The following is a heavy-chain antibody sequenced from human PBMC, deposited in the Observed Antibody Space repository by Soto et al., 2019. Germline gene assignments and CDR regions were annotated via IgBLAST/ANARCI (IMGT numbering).Heavy chain of an antibody. CDR1: GGTFDHAA. CDR3: ARQIFAADY. V-gene: IGHV1-69*01. D-gene: IGHD3-9*01. J-gene: IGHJ4*02. CDR2: INPMFNST. Sequence: QVQLVQSGAEVKKPGSSVKVSCEAPGGTFDHAAITWVRQAPGQGLEWMGGINPMFNSTHYAQKCQGRVTITADAATSTAFMELRRRRSDDTAVYYCARQIFAADYWGQGTLFIVSS.